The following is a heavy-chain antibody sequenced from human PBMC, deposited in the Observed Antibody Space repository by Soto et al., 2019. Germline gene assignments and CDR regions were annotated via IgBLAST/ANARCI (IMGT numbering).Heavy chain of an antibody. V-gene: IGHV1-3*05. CDR3: ARAVAVAADFDY. D-gene: IGHD6-19*01. CDR2: INAGSGNT. CDR1: GYTFTSYA. Sequence: QVQLVQSGAEEKKPGASVKVSCKASGYTFTSYAMHWVRQAPGQRLEWMGWINAGSGNTKYSQKFQGRGTITRDTSASTAYMELSSLRSEDTAVYYCARAVAVAADFDYWGQGTLVTVSS. J-gene: IGHJ4*02.